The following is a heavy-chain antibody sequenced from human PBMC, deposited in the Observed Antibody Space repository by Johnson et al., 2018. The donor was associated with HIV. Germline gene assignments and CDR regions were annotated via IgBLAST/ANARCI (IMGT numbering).Heavy chain of an antibody. V-gene: IGHV3-53*01. Sequence: VQLVESGGGLIQPGGSLRLSCAASGFTVSSNYMSWVRQAPGKGLEWVSVIYSGGSTYYADSVTRRFTISSDNSKNSLYLQMNSLRADDPAVYFCARDQGIAARPGWFDVWGQGTLVTVSS. CDR1: GFTVSSNY. D-gene: IGHD6-6*01. CDR2: IYSGGST. CDR3: ARDQGIAARPGWFDV. J-gene: IGHJ3*01.